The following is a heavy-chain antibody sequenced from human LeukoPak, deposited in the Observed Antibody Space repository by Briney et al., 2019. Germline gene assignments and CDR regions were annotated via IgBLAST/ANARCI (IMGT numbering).Heavy chain of an antibody. Sequence: GGSLRLSCAASGFTFSSYGMHWVRQAPGKGLEWVEVIWYDGSNKYYADSVKGRFTISRDNSKNTLYLQMNSLRAEDTAVYYCARDYGSGSYYRYYYYGMDVWGQGTTVTVSS. CDR1: GFTFSSYG. V-gene: IGHV3-33*01. D-gene: IGHD3-10*01. CDR3: ARDYGSGSYYRYYYYGMDV. J-gene: IGHJ6*02. CDR2: IWYDGSNK.